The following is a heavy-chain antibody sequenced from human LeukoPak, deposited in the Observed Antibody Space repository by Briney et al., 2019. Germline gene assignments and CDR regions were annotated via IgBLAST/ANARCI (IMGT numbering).Heavy chain of an antibody. CDR2: IRYDGRNK. J-gene: IGHJ4*02. D-gene: IGHD3-22*01. CDR3: AKEGAYYYGSSGSLYFDY. Sequence: GGSLRLSCAASGFTFSNYGMQWVRQAPGKGLEWVTFIRYDGRNKYYADSVKGRFTISRDNSKNTLYLQMNSLRAEDTAVYYCAKEGAYYYGSSGSLYFDYWGQGTLVTVSS. V-gene: IGHV3-30*02. CDR1: GFTFSNYG.